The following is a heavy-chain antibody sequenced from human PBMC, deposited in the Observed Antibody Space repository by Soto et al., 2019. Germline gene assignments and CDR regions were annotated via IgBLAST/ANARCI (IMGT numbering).Heavy chain of an antibody. V-gene: IGHV3-66*01. CDR2: IYTGDSA. D-gene: IGHD1-26*01. CDR1: GFTVSSDR. Sequence: GGSLRLSCAASGFTVSSDRMSWVRQAPGKGLEWVSVIYTGDSAYYADSVKDRFTISRDSSKNTLYLQMNSLRVEDTAVYYCATSKKLGVSAPEHWGQGTLVTVSS. J-gene: IGHJ1*01. CDR3: ATSKKLGVSAPEH.